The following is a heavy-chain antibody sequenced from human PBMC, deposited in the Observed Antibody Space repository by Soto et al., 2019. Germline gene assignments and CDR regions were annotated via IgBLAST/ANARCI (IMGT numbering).Heavy chain of an antibody. D-gene: IGHD2-15*01. J-gene: IGHJ4*02. Sequence: QVQLVQSGAEVKKPGASVKVSCKASGYTFTSYGISWVRQAPGQGREWMGWISAYNGNTNYAQKLQGGVTMTTDTSTSTAYVELRSLRSDDTAVYYGAREDGYCSGGSCEESFDYWGQGTLVTVSS. CDR3: AREDGYCSGGSCEESFDY. CDR1: GYTFTSYG. CDR2: ISAYNGNT. V-gene: IGHV1-18*01.